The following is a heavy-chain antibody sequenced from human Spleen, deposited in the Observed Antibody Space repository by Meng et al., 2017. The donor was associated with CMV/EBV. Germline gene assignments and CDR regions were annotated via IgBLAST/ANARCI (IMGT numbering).Heavy chain of an antibody. CDR3: ARDPDYDFWSTGDV. CDR1: GYTFTSYG. CDR2: ISAYNGNT. Sequence: GESLKISCKASGYTFTSYGITWVRQAPGQGLEWMGWISAYNGNTNSAQKLQGKVTMTTDTPTSTAYMELRSLRSDDTAVYYCARDPDYDFWSTGDVWGQGTTVTVSS. J-gene: IGHJ6*02. V-gene: IGHV1-18*01. D-gene: IGHD3-3*01.